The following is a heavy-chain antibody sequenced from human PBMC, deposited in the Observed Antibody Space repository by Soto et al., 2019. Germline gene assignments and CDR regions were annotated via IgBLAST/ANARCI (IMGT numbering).Heavy chain of an antibody. Sequence: SETRWRTCAVCGCAVTRKVWGVGVRQPPGKGLEWIGEAYHNGLTDYNPSLKSRVTMSVDTSKNEFSLKLTALTAAANATYYCARDAPVPREHERFEYWGKPTLVNVS. CDR1: GCAVTRKVW. V-gene: IGHV4-4*02. J-gene: IGHJ4*02. CDR2: AYHNGLT. CDR3: ARDAPVPREHERFEY.